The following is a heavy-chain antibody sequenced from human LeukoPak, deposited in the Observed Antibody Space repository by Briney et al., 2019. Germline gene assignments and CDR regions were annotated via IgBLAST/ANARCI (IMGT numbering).Heavy chain of an antibody. CDR1: GGSFSGDF. CDR2: INHSGST. Sequence: SETLTLTCAVYGGSFSGDFCSWIRQPPGKGLEWIGEINHSGSTNYNPSLKSRVTISVDTSKNQFSLKLSSVTAADTAVYYCARRYAFDIWGQGTMVTLSS. J-gene: IGHJ3*02. V-gene: IGHV4-34*01. CDR3: ARRYAFDI.